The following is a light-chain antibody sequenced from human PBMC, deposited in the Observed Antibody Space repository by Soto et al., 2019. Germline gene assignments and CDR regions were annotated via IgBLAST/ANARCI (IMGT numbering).Light chain of an antibody. Sequence: DIQMTRAPSTLSASVRDRVTINCRAGQTISSWLAWFQQRPGRAPKFLIYKASSLKNGVPLRFSGSGSGTEFTLTISSLQPDDFATYYCQQYNSYRSITFGQGTRLEIK. V-gene: IGKV1-5*03. CDR2: KAS. CDR1: QTISSW. J-gene: IGKJ5*01. CDR3: QQYNSYRSIT.